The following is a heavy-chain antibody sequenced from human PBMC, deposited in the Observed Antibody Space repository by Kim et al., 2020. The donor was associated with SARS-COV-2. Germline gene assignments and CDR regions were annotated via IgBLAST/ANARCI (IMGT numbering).Heavy chain of an antibody. D-gene: IGHD6-19*01. CDR2: ISSSSTTM. J-gene: IGHJ4*02. Sequence: GGSLRLSCAASGFNFNTYSMNWVRQAPGKGLEWVSYISSSSTTMYYADSVRGRFTISRDNAKNSLFLQMNSLRTDDTAFYYCSKASGWLPRYWGQGTLVTVSS. CDR3: SKASGWLPRY. CDR1: GFNFNTYS. V-gene: IGHV3-48*01.